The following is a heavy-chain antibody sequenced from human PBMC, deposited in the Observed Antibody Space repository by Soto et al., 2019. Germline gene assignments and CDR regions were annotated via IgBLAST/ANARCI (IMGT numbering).Heavy chain of an antibody. Sequence: GGSLRLSCAASGFTFSGYYIHWIHRAPGKGLEWISYISGNGEIIQYAASARGRFTISRDNAENSVYLEMDSLRAEDTALYYCARDVDADFRTDFDYWGRGTLVTVSS. CDR3: ARDVDADFRTDFDY. CDR1: GFTFSGYY. CDR2: ISGNGEII. V-gene: IGHV3-11*01. J-gene: IGHJ4*02. D-gene: IGHD4-17*01.